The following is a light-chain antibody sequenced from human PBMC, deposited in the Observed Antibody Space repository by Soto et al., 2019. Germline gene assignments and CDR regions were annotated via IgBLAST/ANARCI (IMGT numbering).Light chain of an antibody. CDR1: QSVISNY. CDR3: QQYGSSPPIT. Sequence: EIVLTQSPGTLSLSPGERATLSCGASQSVISNYLAWYQQKPGQAPRLLIYGASNRATGFPDRFSGSGSGTDFTLTISRLEPEDFAVYYCQQYGSSPPITFGQGTRLEIK. CDR2: GAS. V-gene: IGKV3-20*01. J-gene: IGKJ5*01.